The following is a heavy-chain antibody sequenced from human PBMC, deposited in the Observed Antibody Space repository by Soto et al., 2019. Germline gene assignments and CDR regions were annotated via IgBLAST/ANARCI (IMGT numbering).Heavy chain of an antibody. CDR3: ARESHDILTGPPWVWYFDL. CDR1: GGSFSGYY. D-gene: IGHD3-9*01. CDR2: INDRGSI. Sequence: QVQLQQWGAGPLRPLETLSLTCGVSGGSFSGYYWAWIRQSPGKGREWIGEINDRGSINYNPSLKSRVNISGDTSKNHYSLNMRSVTAADTAVYYCARESHDILTGPPWVWYFDLWGRGTLVTVSS. V-gene: IGHV4-34*01. J-gene: IGHJ2*01.